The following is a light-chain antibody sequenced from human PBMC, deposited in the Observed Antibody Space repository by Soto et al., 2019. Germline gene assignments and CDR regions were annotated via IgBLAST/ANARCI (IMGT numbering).Light chain of an antibody. V-gene: IGLV2-14*03. CDR1: SSDVGGYNY. CDR3: GSYTSSTSYV. CDR2: DVS. J-gene: IGLJ1*01. Sequence: QSALTQPASVSGSPGQSITISCTGTSSDVGGYNYVSWYQQHPGKAPKLVIYDVSNRPSGVSNRFSGSKSGDTASLTISGLQAEDEAVYYCGSYTSSTSYVFGTGTKVTVL.